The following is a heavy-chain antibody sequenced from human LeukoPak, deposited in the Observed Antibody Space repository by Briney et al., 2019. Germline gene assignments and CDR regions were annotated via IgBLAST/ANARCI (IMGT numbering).Heavy chain of an antibody. D-gene: IGHD3-10*01. Sequence: WASVKVSCKASGYTFTGYYMHWVRQAPGQGLEWMGGIIPIFGTANYAQKFQGRVTITADESTSTAYMELSSLRSEDTAVYYCARDQPSGSGSYSFDYWGQGTLVTVSS. CDR1: GYTFTGYY. V-gene: IGHV1-69*13. CDR3: ARDQPSGSGSYSFDY. J-gene: IGHJ4*02. CDR2: IIPIFGTA.